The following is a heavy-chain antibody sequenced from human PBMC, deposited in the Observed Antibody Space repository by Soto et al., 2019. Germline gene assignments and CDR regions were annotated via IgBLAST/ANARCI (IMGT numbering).Heavy chain of an antibody. CDR2: IIPISGTA. D-gene: IGHD2-15*01. Sequence: SVKVSCKASGGTFSSYAISWVRQAPGQGLEWMGGIIPISGTANYAQKFQGRVTITADESTSTAYMELSSLRSEDTAVYYCARTDCSGGSCYSGSINYMDVWGKGTTVTVSS. CDR3: ARTDCSGGSCYSGSINYMDV. J-gene: IGHJ6*03. V-gene: IGHV1-69*13. CDR1: GGTFSSYA.